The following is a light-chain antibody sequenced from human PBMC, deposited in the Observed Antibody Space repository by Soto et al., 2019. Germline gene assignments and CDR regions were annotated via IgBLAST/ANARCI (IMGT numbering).Light chain of an antibody. Sequence: EIVMTQSPSTLSVSPGERATLSCRASQSLSNNLAWYQQKPGQAPRLLLYGASARATGIPARFSGSGSGTEFTRTISSLQSEDFAVYCCQQYNNWPPWTFGQGTKVEIK. V-gene: IGKV3-15*01. CDR3: QQYNNWPPWT. CDR1: QSLSNN. CDR2: GAS. J-gene: IGKJ1*01.